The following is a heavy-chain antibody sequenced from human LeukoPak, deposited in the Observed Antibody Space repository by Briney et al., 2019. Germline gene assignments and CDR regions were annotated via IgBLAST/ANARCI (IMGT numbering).Heavy chain of an antibody. CDR3: AMVGTIFSVHDAFDI. CDR2: INPNSDDR. Sequence: ASVKVSCKASGYTFTPYYVHWVRQAPGQGLEWMGWINPNSDDRNYAQKLQGRVTMTCDTSISTAYMELSRLRSDDTAVYYCAMVGTIFSVHDAFDIWGQGTMVTVSS. D-gene: IGHD3-9*01. CDR1: GYTFTPYY. V-gene: IGHV1-2*02. J-gene: IGHJ3*02.